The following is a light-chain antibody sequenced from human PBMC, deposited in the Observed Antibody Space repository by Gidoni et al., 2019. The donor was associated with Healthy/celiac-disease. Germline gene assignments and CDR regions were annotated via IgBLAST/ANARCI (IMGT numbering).Light chain of an antibody. CDR1: QSVSSN. Sequence: EIVMTQSPATLSVSPGERATLSCRASQSVSSNLAWYQQKPGQAPRLLTYGASTRATGIPARFSGSGSGREFTLTISSLQSEDFAVYYCQQYNNWPPFTFGPGTKVDIK. CDR2: GAS. CDR3: QQYNNWPPFT. J-gene: IGKJ3*01. V-gene: IGKV3-15*01.